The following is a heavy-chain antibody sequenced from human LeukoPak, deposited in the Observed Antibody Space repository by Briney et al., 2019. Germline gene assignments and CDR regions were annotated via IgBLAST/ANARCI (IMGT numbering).Heavy chain of an antibody. CDR2: IFHSGST. D-gene: IGHD1-26*01. J-gene: IGHJ4*02. V-gene: IGHV4-38-2*01. CDR1: GYSISSGYY. Sequence: SETLSLTCAVSGYSISSGYYWGWIRQPPGKGLEWIGSIFHSGSTYYNPSLKSRVTISVDTSKNQFSLKLGSVTAADTAVYYCARALYSGTSYSKYFFHYWGQGTLVTVSS. CDR3: ARALYSGTSYSKYFFHY.